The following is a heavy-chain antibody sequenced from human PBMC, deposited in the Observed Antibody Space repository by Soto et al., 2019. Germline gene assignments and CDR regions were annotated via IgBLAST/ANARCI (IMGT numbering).Heavy chain of an antibody. V-gene: IGHV1-69*01. D-gene: IGHD1-26*01. Sequence: QVQLVQSGAEVKKPGSSVKVSCKASGGTFSSYAISWVRQAPGQGLEWMGGIIPIFGTANYAQKFQGRVTITADESTSPAHMELSSLRSEYTAVYYCATSLYSGSYYDAFDIWGQGTMVTVSS. CDR1: GGTFSSYA. CDR2: IIPIFGTA. CDR3: ATSLYSGSYYDAFDI. J-gene: IGHJ3*02.